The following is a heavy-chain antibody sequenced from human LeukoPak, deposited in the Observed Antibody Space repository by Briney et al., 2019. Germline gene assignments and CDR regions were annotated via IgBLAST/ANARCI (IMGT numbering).Heavy chain of an antibody. CDR1: GGSFSGYY. V-gene: IGHV4-34*01. CDR2: INHSGST. Sequence: SETLSLTCAVYGGSFSGYYWSWIRQPPGKGLEWIGEINHSGSTNYNPSLESRVTISVDTSKNQFSLKLSSVTAADTAVYYCARGEGQRDSNYLFDYWGQGTLVTVSS. J-gene: IGHJ4*02. CDR3: ARGEGQRDSNYLFDY. D-gene: IGHD4-11*01.